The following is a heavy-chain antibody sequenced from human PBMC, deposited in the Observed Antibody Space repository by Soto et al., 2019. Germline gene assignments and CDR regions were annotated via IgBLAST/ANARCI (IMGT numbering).Heavy chain of an antibody. CDR3: ARDGAVTGNINIDY. J-gene: IGHJ4*02. V-gene: IGHV1-3*01. CDR2: INGGNGNT. CDR1: GYTFTNYA. D-gene: IGHD6-19*01. Sequence: ASVKVSCKASGYTFTNYAMHWVRQAPGQRPEWMGWINGGNGNTKYSQKFRDRVTITRDTSASTAYMELSSLTSEDVGVYYCARDGAVTGNINIDYWGQGTPVTVSS.